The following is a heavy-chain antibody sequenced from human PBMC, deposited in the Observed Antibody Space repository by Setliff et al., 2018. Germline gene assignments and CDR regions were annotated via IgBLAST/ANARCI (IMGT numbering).Heavy chain of an antibody. D-gene: IGHD3-9*01. CDR1: GFNFKTSS. V-gene: IGHV3-21*05. CDR3: ATSSYYDNAGYRFFDN. Sequence: GGSLRLSCVGFGFNFKTSSLNWVRQAPGKGLEWLSYVSPRSTFIHVADSVRGRFTVSRDDARGSVLLQMNSLRAEDTGIYYCATSSYYDNAGYRFFDNWGQGTQGTVS. J-gene: IGHJ4*02. CDR2: VSPRSTFI.